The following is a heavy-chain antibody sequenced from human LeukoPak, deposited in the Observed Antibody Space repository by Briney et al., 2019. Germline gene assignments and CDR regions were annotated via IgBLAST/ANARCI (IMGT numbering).Heavy chain of an antibody. V-gene: IGHV1-2*02. CDR3: ARARFRSIVGANSEVNY. CDR1: GYTFTGYY. J-gene: IGHJ4*02. D-gene: IGHD1-26*01. CDR2: INPNSGGT. Sequence: ASVKVSCKASGYTFTGYYMHWVRQAPGQGLEWMGWINPNSGGTNYAQKFQGRVTMTRDTSISTAYMELSRLRSDDTAVYYCARARFRSIVGANSEVNYWGQGTLVTVSS.